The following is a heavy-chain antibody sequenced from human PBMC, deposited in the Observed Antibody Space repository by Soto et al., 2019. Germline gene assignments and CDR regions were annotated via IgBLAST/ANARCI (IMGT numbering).Heavy chain of an antibody. CDR3: ARNSIAGVLKFDY. V-gene: IGHV4-31*03. CDR1: GGSISSGGYY. CDR2: IYYSGST. Sequence: SETLSLTCTVSGGSISSGGYYWSWIRQHPGKGLEWIGYIYYSGSTYYNPSLKSRVTISVDTSKNQFSLKLSSVTAADTAVYYCARNSIAGVLKFDYWGQGTLVTVSS. D-gene: IGHD3-10*01. J-gene: IGHJ4*02.